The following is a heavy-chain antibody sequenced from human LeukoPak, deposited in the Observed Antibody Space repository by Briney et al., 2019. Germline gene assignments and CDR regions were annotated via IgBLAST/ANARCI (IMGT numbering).Heavy chain of an antibody. CDR2: IYPGDSDT. D-gene: IGHD5-24*01. V-gene: IGHV5-51*01. CDR1: GYSFSTYW. J-gene: IGHJ3*02. CDR3: ARQRWLQLDAFDI. Sequence: GESLKISCKGSGYSFSTYWIGWVRRMPGKGLEWMGIIYPGDSDTRYSPSFQGQVTISADKSISTAYLQWSSLKASDTAMYYCARQRWLQLDAFDIWGQGTMVTVSS.